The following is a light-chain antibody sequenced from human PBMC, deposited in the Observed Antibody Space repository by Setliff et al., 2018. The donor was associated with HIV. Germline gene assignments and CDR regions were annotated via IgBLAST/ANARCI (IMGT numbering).Light chain of an antibody. CDR1: SSDVGGYNY. J-gene: IGLJ1*01. CDR3: ASFTSSTPLYV. Sequence: QSALAQPASVSGSPGQSITISCTGSSSDVGGYNYVSWYQQHPGKAPKLMIYAVSNRPSGVSNRFSGSKSGNTASLTISGLQAEDEADYYCASFTSSTPLYVFATGTKVTVL. V-gene: IGLV2-14*03. CDR2: AVS.